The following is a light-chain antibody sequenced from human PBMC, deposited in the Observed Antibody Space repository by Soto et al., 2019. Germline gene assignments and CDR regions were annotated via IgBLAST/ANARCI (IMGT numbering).Light chain of an antibody. CDR2: RAF. J-gene: IGKJ2*01. Sequence: DIQMTQSPSTLPASIGDRVTITCRASRTISDWLAWYQQRPGKAPKLLIYRAFRLESGVPRRFSGSASGTEFTLTISGLQPDDFATYYCQQYNTFSFTFGRGTRLEIK. CDR3: QQYNTFSFT. CDR1: RTISDW. V-gene: IGKV1-5*03.